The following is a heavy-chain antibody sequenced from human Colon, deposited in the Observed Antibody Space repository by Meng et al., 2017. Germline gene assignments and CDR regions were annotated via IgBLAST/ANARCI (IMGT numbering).Heavy chain of an antibody. CDR2: IYYTGST. CDR1: GGSVSSGSYY. J-gene: IGHJ4*02. V-gene: IGHV4-61*01. CDR3: ARGPLDY. Sequence: VRLQESGPGLVRPSETLSLTCTVSGGSVSSGSYYWSWIRQPPGKGLEWIGYIYYTGSTNYNPSLKSRVTISVDTSKNQFSLKLSSVTAADTAVYYCARGPLDYWGQGTLVTVSS.